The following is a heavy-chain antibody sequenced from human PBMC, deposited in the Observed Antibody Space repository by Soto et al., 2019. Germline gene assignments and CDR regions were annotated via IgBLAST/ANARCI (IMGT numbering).Heavy chain of an antibody. Sequence: SVKVSCRASGGTFSSYAISWVRQAPGQGLEWMGGIIPIFGTANYAQKFQGRVTITAGESTSTAYMELSSLRSEDTAVYYCATVGTVTTFDYWGQGTLVTVSS. J-gene: IGHJ4*02. CDR2: IIPIFGTA. V-gene: IGHV1-69*13. CDR3: ATVGTVTTFDY. D-gene: IGHD4-17*01. CDR1: GGTFSSYA.